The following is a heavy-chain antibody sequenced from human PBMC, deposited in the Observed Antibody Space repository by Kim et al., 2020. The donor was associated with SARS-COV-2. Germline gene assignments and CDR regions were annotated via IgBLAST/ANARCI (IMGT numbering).Heavy chain of an antibody. CDR2: ISAYNGNT. J-gene: IGHJ6*02. V-gene: IGHV1-18*01. D-gene: IGHD1-1*01. Sequence: ASVKVSCKASGYTFTSYGISWVRQAPGQGLEWMGWISAYNGNTNYAQKLQGRVTMTTDTSTSTAYMELRSLRSDDTAVYYCARDPRNWNDVPDYGMDVWGQGTTVTVSS. CDR3: ARDPRNWNDVPDYGMDV. CDR1: GYTFTSYG.